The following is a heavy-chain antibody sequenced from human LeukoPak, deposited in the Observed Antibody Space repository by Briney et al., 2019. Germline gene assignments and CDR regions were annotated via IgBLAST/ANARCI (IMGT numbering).Heavy chain of an antibody. CDR2: IYYSGST. Sequence: SETLSLTCTVSGGSISSSSYYWGWIRQPPGKGLEWIGSIYYSGSTYYNPSLRSRVIISMDMSKNQFSLKLSSVTAADTAVYHCARLVCGGGSCPAEFDYWGQGTLVTVSS. CDR1: GGSISSSSYY. D-gene: IGHD2-15*01. V-gene: IGHV4-39*01. J-gene: IGHJ4*02. CDR3: ARLVCGGGSCPAEFDY.